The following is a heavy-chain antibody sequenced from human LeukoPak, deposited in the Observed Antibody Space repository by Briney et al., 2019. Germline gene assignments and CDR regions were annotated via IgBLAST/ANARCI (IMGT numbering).Heavy chain of an antibody. CDR2: VSYDGSNK. J-gene: IGHJ4*02. D-gene: IGHD3-3*01. Sequence: PGGSLRLFCAASGLTFRSYSMSWVRQAPGKGLEWVGVVSYDGSNKVYADFVKGRFAISKDNSKNTLSLQMNGLRPEDTAMYYCAGDSARTIFGVISTWGQGTLVTVSS. CDR1: GLTFRSYS. CDR3: AGDSARTIFGVIST. V-gene: IGHV3-30*09.